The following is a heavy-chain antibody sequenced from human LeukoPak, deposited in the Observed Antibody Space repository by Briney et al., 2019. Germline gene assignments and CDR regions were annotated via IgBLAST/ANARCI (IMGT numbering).Heavy chain of an antibody. CDR3: VKDRYVARGDYLDF. Sequence: GGSLRLSCVASGFTFNNYYMSWVRQAPGKGLEWVSTICGSDGSTYYADSVKGRFTISRDNAKNTQSLQMSSLRTEDTAIYYCVKDRYVARGDYLDFWGQGTLVTVSS. D-gene: IGHD3-10*01. CDR1: GFTFNNYY. J-gene: IGHJ4*02. V-gene: IGHV3-23*01. CDR2: ICGSDGST.